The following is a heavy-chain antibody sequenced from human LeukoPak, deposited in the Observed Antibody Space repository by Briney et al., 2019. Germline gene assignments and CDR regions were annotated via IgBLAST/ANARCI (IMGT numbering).Heavy chain of an antibody. CDR2: ISGSGGST. D-gene: IGHD3-10*01. V-gene: IGHV3-23*01. Sequence: GGSLRLSCAASGFTVSSNYMSWVRQAPGKGLEWVSAISGSGGSTYYADSVKGRFTISRDNSKNTLYLQMNSLRAEDTAVYYCVKDPALSYFDYWGQGTLVTVSS. CDR1: GFTVSSNY. CDR3: VKDPALSYFDY. J-gene: IGHJ4*02.